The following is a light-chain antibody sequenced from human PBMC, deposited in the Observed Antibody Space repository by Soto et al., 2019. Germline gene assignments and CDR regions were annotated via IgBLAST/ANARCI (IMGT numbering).Light chain of an antibody. Sequence: EIVMTQSPATLSVSPGERATLSCRASQSVSSNLAWYQQTPGQTPRLLIHGASTRATRIPARFSGSGSGTEFTLTISSLQSEDFAVYYCQQYNNWPLTFGGGTKVEIK. CDR3: QQYNNWPLT. CDR2: GAS. V-gene: IGKV3D-15*01. CDR1: QSVSSN. J-gene: IGKJ4*01.